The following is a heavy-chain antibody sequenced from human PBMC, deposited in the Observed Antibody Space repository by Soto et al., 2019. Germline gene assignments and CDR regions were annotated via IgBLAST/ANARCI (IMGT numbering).Heavy chain of an antibody. Sequence: GGSLRLSCAASGFTFSSYWMHWVRQAPGKGLVWVSRINSDGSSTSYADSVKGRFTISRDNAKNTLYLQMNSLRAEDTAVYYCARDVTRSYYYYGMDVWGQGTTVTVSS. J-gene: IGHJ6*02. CDR1: GFTFSSYW. V-gene: IGHV3-74*01. CDR2: INSDGSST. CDR3: ARDVTRSYYYYGMDV. D-gene: IGHD3-10*01.